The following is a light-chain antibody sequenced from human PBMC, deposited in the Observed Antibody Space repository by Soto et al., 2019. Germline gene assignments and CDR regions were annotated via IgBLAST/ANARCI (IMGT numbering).Light chain of an antibody. CDR1: QDISNY. Sequence: DIQMTQSPPSVSASVGDRVTITCQASQDISNYLNWYQQKPGKAPKLLIYDASNLETGVPSRFSGSGSRTDFILTISSLQPEDIATYHCQQYDNLPFTFGPGTKVDIK. CDR3: QQYDNLPFT. J-gene: IGKJ3*01. V-gene: IGKV1-33*01. CDR2: DAS.